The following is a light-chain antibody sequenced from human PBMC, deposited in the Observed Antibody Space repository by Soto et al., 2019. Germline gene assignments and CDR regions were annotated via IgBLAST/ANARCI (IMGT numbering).Light chain of an antibody. CDR3: QIWGTGTYVV. V-gene: IGLV4-69*01. CDR1: SGHSSYA. J-gene: IGLJ2*01. CDR2: LNSDGSH. Sequence: QLVLTQSPSASASLGASVKLTCTLSSGHSSYAIAWHQQQPEKGPRYLMKLNSDGSHSKGDGIPDRFSGSSSGAERYLTISSRQSEDEADYYCQIWGTGTYVVFGGGTKLTVL.